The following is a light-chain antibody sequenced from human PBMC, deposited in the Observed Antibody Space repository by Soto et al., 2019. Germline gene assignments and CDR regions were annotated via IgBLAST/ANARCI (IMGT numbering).Light chain of an antibody. CDR2: AAS. CDR3: QQSYSTPYT. CDR1: QNISIY. Sequence: DIQMTQSPSSLSASVGDRVTITCRASQNISIYLNWYQQNPGKAPKLLIHAASSLQSGVPSRFSGSGSETDFTLTISSLQPEDIASYYCQQSYSTPYTFGHGTKLEIK. J-gene: IGKJ2*01. V-gene: IGKV1-39*01.